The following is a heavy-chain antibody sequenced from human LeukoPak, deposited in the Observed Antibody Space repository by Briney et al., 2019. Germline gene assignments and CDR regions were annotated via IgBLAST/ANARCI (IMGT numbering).Heavy chain of an antibody. Sequence: GGSLRPSCAASGFTFSNYAMSWVRQAPGKGLEWVSAISGIGDRTYHADSVKGRFTISRDNSKNTLYLQMNSLRAEDTAVYYCARGLYDILTVDYWGQGTLVTVSS. J-gene: IGHJ4*02. D-gene: IGHD3-9*01. CDR1: GFTFSNYA. CDR2: ISGIGDRT. V-gene: IGHV3-23*01. CDR3: ARGLYDILTVDY.